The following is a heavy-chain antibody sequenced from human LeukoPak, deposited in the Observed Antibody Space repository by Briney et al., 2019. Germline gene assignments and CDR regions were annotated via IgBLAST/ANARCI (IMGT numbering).Heavy chain of an antibody. CDR1: GYTFTGYY. D-gene: IGHD3-10*01. V-gene: IGHV1-2*02. Sequence: RGASVKVSCKASGYTFTGYYMHWVRQAPGQGLEWMGWINPNSGGTNYAQKFQGRVTMTRDTSISTAYMELSRLRSDDTAVYYCASGPPGGSGSYRYYMDVWGKGTTVTISS. CDR3: ASGPPGGSGSYRYYMDV. CDR2: INPNSGGT. J-gene: IGHJ6*03.